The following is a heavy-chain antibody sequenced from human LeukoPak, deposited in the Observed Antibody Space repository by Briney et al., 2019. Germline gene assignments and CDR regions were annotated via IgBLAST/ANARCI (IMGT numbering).Heavy chain of an antibody. CDR2: ISAYNGNT. D-gene: IGHD1-26*01. V-gene: IGHV1-18*01. CDR1: GYTFTSYG. J-gene: IGHJ3*02. Sequence: ASVKVSCKASGYTFTSYGISWVRQAPRQGLEWMGWISAYNGNTNYAQKLQGRVTMTTDTSTSTAYMELRSLRSDDTAVYYCATDLLVGATRPGAFDIWGQGTTVTVSS. CDR3: ATDLLVGATRPGAFDI.